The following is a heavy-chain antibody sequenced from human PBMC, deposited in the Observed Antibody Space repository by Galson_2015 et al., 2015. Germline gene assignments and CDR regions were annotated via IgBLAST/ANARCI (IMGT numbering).Heavy chain of an antibody. V-gene: IGHV1-2*06. CDR1: GYSFPGYY. J-gene: IGHJ4*02. D-gene: IGHD6-19*01. CDR2: IDPKSGGT. CDR3: ARDAAVAADY. Sequence: SVKVSCKASGYSFPGYYIHWVRQAPGHGLEWMGRIDPKSGGTSYAREFQGRVTLTTDTSISTAYMDLSSLKSDDTAVYYCARDAAVAADYWGQGTLVTVSS.